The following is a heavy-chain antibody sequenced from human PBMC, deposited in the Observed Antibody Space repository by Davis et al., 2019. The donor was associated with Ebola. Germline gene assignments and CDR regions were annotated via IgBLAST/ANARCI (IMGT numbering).Heavy chain of an antibody. Sequence: SETLSLTCTVSGGSISGYYWSWIRQPPGKGLEWIGEINHSGSTNYNPSLKSRVTISVDTSKNQFSLKLSSVTAADTAVYYCARAPGYSYGDYWGQGTLVTVSS. D-gene: IGHD5-18*01. V-gene: IGHV4-34*01. CDR3: ARAPGYSYGDY. CDR2: INHSGST. CDR1: GGSISGYY. J-gene: IGHJ4*02.